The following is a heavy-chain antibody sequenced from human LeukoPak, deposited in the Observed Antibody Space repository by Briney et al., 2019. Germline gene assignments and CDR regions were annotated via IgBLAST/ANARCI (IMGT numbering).Heavy chain of an antibody. D-gene: IGHD3-9*01. V-gene: IGHV3-23*01. CDR2: ITGSGDNT. CDR3: AKWGDYDVLTGYYVSDY. Sequence: GASLRLSCPASGFTFSNYAMSWVRQAPGKGLEWVSAITGSGDNTYYADSVKGRFTISRDNSKNTLYLQMNSLRAEDTAVYYCAKWGDYDVLTGYYVSDYWGQGALVTVSS. CDR1: GFTFSNYA. J-gene: IGHJ4*02.